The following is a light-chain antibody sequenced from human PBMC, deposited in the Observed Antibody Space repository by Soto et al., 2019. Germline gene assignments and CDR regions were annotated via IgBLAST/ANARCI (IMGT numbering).Light chain of an antibody. CDR1: QRLMHRNEDDH. CDR3: MQARKTLTIT. Sequence: THSTLSLPVTPGEPAAIACRSSQRLMHRNEDDHLDVYLQKPGQSPQLLISLASERACGVPDRFRGSGTGTDCTLTISRVEADDVGVYYCMQARKTLTITFGQGTRLEI. CDR2: LAS. J-gene: IGKJ5*01. V-gene: IGKV2-28*01.